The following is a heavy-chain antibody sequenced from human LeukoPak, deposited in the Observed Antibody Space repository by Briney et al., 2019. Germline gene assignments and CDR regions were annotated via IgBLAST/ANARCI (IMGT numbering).Heavy chain of an antibody. CDR3: AREPPLGYDFDY. J-gene: IGHJ4*02. CDR2: IYSGGST. CDR1: GFTFSSSA. V-gene: IGHV3-53*01. Sequence: GGSLRLSCAASGFTFSSSAMSWVRQAPGKGLEWVSVIYSGGSTYYADSVKGRFTISRDNSKNTLYLQMNSLRAEDTAVYYCAREPPLGYDFDYWGQGTLVTVSS. D-gene: IGHD2-8*01.